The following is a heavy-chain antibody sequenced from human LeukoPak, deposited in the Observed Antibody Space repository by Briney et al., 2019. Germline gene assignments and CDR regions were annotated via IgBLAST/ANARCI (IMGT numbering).Heavy chain of an antibody. D-gene: IGHD2-8*02. CDR3: TTYSYTGGYSAFDI. CDR1: GNSFLHHW. V-gene: IGHV5-51*01. Sequence: GESLKISCKGSGNSFLHHWIGWVRQMPGKGLEWMVIIFPGDSCNQNTPSFQGQVTISVDKSITTAYLQWSSLRAADTAMYYCTTYSYTGGYSAFDIWGQGRMVTVSS. CDR2: IFPGDSCN. J-gene: IGHJ3*02.